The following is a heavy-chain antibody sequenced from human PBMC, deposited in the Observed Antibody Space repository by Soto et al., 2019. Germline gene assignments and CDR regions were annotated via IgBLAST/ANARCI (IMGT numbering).Heavy chain of an antibody. CDR3: AREFYDGSNYHQTDAFDF. D-gene: IGHD3-22*01. V-gene: IGHV3-74*01. J-gene: IGHJ3*01. CDR1: GITFSSYW. CDR2: INGDGSST. Sequence: GWSLRLSCAASGITFSSYWMHWVRQAPGNGLVWVSRINGDGSSTGYADSVNGRFTISRDNAKNTLYLQMNSLRAEDTAVYYCAREFYDGSNYHQTDAFDFWSQGTMVTVS.